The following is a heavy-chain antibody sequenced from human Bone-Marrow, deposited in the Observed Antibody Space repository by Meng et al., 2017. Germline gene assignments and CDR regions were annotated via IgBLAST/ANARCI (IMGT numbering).Heavy chain of an antibody. CDR2: INPDGSSS. Sequence: EEQLVESGGGLAQPGGSLRLSCAASGFTFSRNYMHWVRQTPGKGLVWVSRINPDGSSSNNADSVKGRFTVSRDNSKNTLYLQMNSLRAEDTAMYYCARDVMDLGQGTLVTVSS. D-gene: IGHD2-21*01. J-gene: IGHJ4*02. V-gene: IGHV3-74*01. CDR3: ARDVMD. CDR1: GFTFSRNY.